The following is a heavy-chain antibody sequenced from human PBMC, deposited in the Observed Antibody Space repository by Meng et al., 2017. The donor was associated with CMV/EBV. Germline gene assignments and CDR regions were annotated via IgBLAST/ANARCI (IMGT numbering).Heavy chain of an antibody. Sequence: ASVKVSCKASGYTFTGYYMHWVRQAPGQGLEWMGWINPNSGGTNYAQKFQGRVTMTRDTSISTAYMELSRLRSDDTAVYYCAKGDIVVVPAVYYYGMDGWGQGTTVTVSS. CDR1: GYTFTGYY. J-gene: IGHJ6*02. CDR2: INPNSGGT. CDR3: AKGDIVVVPAVYYYGMDG. V-gene: IGHV1-2*02. D-gene: IGHD2-2*01.